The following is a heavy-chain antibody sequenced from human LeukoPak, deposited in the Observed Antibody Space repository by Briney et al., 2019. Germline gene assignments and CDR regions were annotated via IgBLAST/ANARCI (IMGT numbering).Heavy chain of an antibody. D-gene: IGHD3-10*01. CDR3: ARSSKSTRVRGKPSFAFGI. J-gene: IGHJ3*02. CDR1: GGSISSYY. CDR2: IYYSGSP. Sequence: PQTLSLTWTVSGGSISSYYWSWVRQPPGKGLEWIGYIYYSGSPNYNPSPKTRVTISVDTSKNQFSLKLSSVTAADTAVYYCARSSKSTRVRGKPSFAFGIWGQGTMVTVSS. V-gene: IGHV4-59*01.